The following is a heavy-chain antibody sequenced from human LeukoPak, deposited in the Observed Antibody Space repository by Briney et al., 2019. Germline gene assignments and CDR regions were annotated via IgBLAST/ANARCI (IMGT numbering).Heavy chain of an antibody. CDR3: ARALPMVRGGLNWFDP. CDR1: GFTFSSYS. J-gene: IGHJ5*02. Sequence: GGSLRLSCAASGFTFSSYSMNWVRQAPGKGVEWVSYISSSSSTIYYADSVKGRFTISRDNAKNSLYLQMNSLRAEDTAVYYCARALPMVRGGLNWFDPWGQGTLVTVSS. V-gene: IGHV3-48*04. D-gene: IGHD3-10*01. CDR2: ISSSSSTI.